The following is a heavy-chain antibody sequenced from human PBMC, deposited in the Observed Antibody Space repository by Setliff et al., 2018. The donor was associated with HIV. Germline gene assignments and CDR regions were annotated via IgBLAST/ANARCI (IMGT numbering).Heavy chain of an antibody. J-gene: IGHJ3*02. Sequence: ASVKVSCKASGYTFTGYFLHWVRQAPGQGLEWMGRINLNSGGTNYAQKFQGRVTMTRDTSISTAYMELSRLRPDDTAVYYCATKLHGTNGVCLDAFDIWGQGTMVTVSS. CDR2: INLNSGGT. D-gene: IGHD2-8*01. V-gene: IGHV1-2*06. CDR1: GYTFTGYF. CDR3: ATKLHGTNGVCLDAFDI.